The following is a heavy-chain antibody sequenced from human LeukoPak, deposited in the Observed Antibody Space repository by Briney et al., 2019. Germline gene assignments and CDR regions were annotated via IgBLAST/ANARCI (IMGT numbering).Heavy chain of an antibody. D-gene: IGHD3-22*01. V-gene: IGHV3-48*04. J-gene: IGHJ4*02. Sequence: GGSLRLSCAASGFTFSSMNWVRQAPGKGLEWVSYISSSSSTIYYADSVKGRFTISRDNAKNSLYLQMNSLRAEDTALYYCAKDRTYDSSGYHDYWGQGTLVTVSS. CDR3: AKDRTYDSSGYHDY. CDR2: ISSSSSTI. CDR1: GFTFSS.